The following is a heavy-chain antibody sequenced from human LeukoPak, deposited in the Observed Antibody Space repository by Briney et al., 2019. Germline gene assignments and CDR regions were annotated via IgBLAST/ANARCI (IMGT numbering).Heavy chain of an antibody. D-gene: IGHD3-10*01. Sequence: SETLSLTCSVSGGSISDYYWGWIRQPPGEGLGWVGYIYYSGIVNYNPSLKTRVTISVDTSKNQFSLKLNSVTAADTAVYYCARWGSNMAREKGDHWGQGTLVTVSS. CDR3: ARWGSNMAREKGDH. V-gene: IGHV4-59*08. CDR2: IYYSGIV. CDR1: GGSISDYY. J-gene: IGHJ4*02.